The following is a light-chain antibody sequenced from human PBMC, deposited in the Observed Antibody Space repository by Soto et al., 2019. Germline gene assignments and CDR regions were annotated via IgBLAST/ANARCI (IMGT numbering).Light chain of an antibody. CDR2: AAS. Sequence: DFQMTQSPSSLSASVGDRVTITCRASQDIGTFLNWYQQKPGKPPNLLIYAASNLLSGVSSRFXGSGSGTDFTLTISSLQPEDFATYYCQQSYSTPQITFGPGTKVD. J-gene: IGKJ3*01. CDR3: QQSYSTPQIT. CDR1: QDIGTF. V-gene: IGKV1-39*01.